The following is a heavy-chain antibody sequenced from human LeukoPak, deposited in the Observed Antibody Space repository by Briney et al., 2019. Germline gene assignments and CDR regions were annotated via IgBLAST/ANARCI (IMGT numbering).Heavy chain of an antibody. V-gene: IGHV3-23*01. D-gene: IGHD6-19*01. CDR2: ISGSGGST. J-gene: IGHJ3*02. Sequence: PGGSLRLSCAASGFTFSSYAMSWVRQAPGKGLEWVSAISGSGGSTYYADSVKGRFTISRDNSKNTLYLQMNSLRAEDTAVYYCAEATYSSGWLMGAFDIWGQGTMVTVSS. CDR3: AEATYSSGWLMGAFDI. CDR1: GFTFSSYA.